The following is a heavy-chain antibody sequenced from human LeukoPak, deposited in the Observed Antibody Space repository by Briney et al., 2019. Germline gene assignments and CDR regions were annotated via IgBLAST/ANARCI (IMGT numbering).Heavy chain of an antibody. CDR1: GCTFSSYA. J-gene: IGHJ6*03. D-gene: IGHD6-13*01. V-gene: IGHV1-69*05. CDR3: ARDSSVAAAGLYYMDV. Sequence: GASVKVSCKASGCTFSSYAISWVRQAPGQGLEWMGGIIPIFGTANYAQKFQGRVTITTDESTSTAYMELSSLRSEDTAVYYCARDSSVAAAGLYYMDVWGKGTTVTVSS. CDR2: IIPIFGTA.